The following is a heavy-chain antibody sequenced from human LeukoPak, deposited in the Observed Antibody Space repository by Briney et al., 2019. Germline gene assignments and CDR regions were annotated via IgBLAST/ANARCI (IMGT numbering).Heavy chain of an antibody. V-gene: IGHV4-61*02. CDR1: GGSISGSYY. J-gene: IGHJ6*03. CDR3: ARGNNLDYYYYMDV. Sequence: SQTLSLTCTVSGGSISGSYYWSWIRQPAGKGLEWIGRIYTSGSTNYNPSLKSRVTISVDTSKNQFSLKLSSVTAADTAVYYCARGNNLDYYYYMDVWGKGTTVTVSS. D-gene: IGHD1-14*01. CDR2: IYTSGST.